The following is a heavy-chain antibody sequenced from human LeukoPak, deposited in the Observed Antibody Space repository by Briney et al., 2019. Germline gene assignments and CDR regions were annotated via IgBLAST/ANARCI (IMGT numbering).Heavy chain of an antibody. J-gene: IGHJ6*02. CDR1: GFAFNNYV. Sequence: GGSLRLSCAASGFAFNNYVMNWVRQAPGKGLEWVSSISGSGGSTYYTDSVKGRFTISRDNSKNTLFLQMNSLRAEDTAVYSCAKDSTASGSYYGMDIWGQGTTVTVSS. D-gene: IGHD5-12*01. V-gene: IGHV3-23*01. CDR2: ISGSGGST. CDR3: AKDSTASGSYYGMDI.